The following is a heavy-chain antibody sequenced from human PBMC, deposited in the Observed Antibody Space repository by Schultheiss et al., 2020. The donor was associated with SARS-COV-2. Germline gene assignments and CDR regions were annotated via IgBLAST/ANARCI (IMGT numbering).Heavy chain of an antibody. CDR3: ARHLRSGGSAEDY. J-gene: IGHJ4*02. CDR1: GFTFSTYA. D-gene: IGHD2-15*01. CDR2: ISYDGSNK. V-gene: IGHV3-30*07. Sequence: GESLKISCAASGFTFSTYAIHWVRQAPGKGLEWVAVISYDGSNKFYADSVKGRFTISRDNSENRVYLQMNSLRAEDTALYYCARHLRSGGSAEDYWGQGTLVTVSS.